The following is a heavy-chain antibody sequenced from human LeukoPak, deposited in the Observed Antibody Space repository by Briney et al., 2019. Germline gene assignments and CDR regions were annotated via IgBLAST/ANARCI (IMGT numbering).Heavy chain of an antibody. CDR3: ASTDYGDNSGY. D-gene: IGHD4-23*01. CDR2: IRSRANSYAT. J-gene: IGHJ4*02. V-gene: IGHV3-73*01. CDR1: GFTFSGSA. Sequence: GGSLKLSCAASGFTFSGSAIHWVRQASGKGLEWVGRIRSRANSYATVYGVSVKGRFTVSRDDSKNTAYLQMNSLTTEDTAVYYCASTDYGDNSGYWGQGTLVTVSS.